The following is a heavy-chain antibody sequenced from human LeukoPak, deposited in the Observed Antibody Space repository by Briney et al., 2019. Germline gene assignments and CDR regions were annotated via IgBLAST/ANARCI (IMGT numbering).Heavy chain of an antibody. V-gene: IGHV4-59*01. CDR1: GGSISSYY. CDR2: IYYSGST. CDR3: AREQVVGGWLRPGDASDI. J-gene: IGHJ3*02. D-gene: IGHD5-12*01. Sequence: SETLSLTCTVSGGSISSYYWSWIRQPPGKGLEWIGYIYYSGSTNYNPSLKSRVTISVDTSKNQFSLKLSSVTAADTAVYYCAREQVVGGWLRPGDASDIWGQGTMVTVSS.